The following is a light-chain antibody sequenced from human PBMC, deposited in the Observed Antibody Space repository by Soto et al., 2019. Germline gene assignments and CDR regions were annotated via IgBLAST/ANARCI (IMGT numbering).Light chain of an antibody. CDR1: SSDVGSYNL. Sequence: QSVLTQPASVSGSPGQSITISCTGTSSDVGSYNLVSWYQQHPGKAPKLMIYEVSKRPSGVSNRFSGSKSGNTASLTISGLQAEDEADYYCCSYACSSTFEGVCGGGTKVTVL. CDR3: CSYACSSTFEGV. CDR2: EVS. V-gene: IGLV2-23*02. J-gene: IGLJ3*02.